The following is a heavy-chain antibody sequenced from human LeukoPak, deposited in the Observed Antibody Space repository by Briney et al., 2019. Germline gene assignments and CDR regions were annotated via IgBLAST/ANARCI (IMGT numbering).Heavy chain of an antibody. J-gene: IGHJ4*02. D-gene: IGHD6-6*01. CDR1: GFTFGDYA. V-gene: IGHV3-49*03. CDR3: TRALYSSSPPFDY. CDR2: IRSKACGGTT. Sequence: PGRSLRLSCTASGFTFGDYAMSWFRQAPGKGLEWVGFIRSKACGGTTEYAASVKGRFTISRDDSKSIAYLQMNSLKTEDTAVYYCTRALYSSSPPFDYWGQGTLVTVSS.